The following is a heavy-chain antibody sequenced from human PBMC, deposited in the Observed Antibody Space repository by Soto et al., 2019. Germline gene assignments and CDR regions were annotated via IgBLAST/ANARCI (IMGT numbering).Heavy chain of an antibody. Sequence: QLQLQESGPGLVKSSETLSLTCTVSGGSISTSTYFWGWIRQPPGRGLEWIGSFYYSGSTYYSPSLKSRVTISVDTSKNQFSLKLNSATAADAAVYYCLRHAANSWFWSYWGQGTLVTVSS. V-gene: IGHV4-39*01. D-gene: IGHD6-13*01. J-gene: IGHJ4*02. CDR1: GGSISTSTYF. CDR2: FYYSGST. CDR3: LRHAANSWFWSY.